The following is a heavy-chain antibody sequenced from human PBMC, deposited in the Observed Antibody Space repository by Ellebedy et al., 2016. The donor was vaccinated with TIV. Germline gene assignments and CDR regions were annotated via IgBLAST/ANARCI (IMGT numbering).Heavy chain of an antibody. CDR1: GYTFTSYD. CDR2: MNPNSGYT. D-gene: IGHD1-26*01. V-gene: IGHV1-8*01. Sequence: AASVKVSCKASGYTFTSYDIIWVRQAAGLGLEWMGLMNPNSGYTGSAQEFQGRVTMTRDPSMSTAYMELSSLRSEDTAVYYCVRVMGAIDFWGQGTLVTVSS. J-gene: IGHJ4*02. CDR3: VRVMGAIDF.